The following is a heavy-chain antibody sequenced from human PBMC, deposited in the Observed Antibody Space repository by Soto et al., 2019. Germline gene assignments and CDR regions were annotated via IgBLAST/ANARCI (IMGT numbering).Heavy chain of an antibody. V-gene: IGHV1-18*01. Sequence: QVQLVQSGAEVKKPGASVKVSCKASGYTFTSYGITWVRQAPGQGLEWMGWISAYNGNTNYAQKLQGRVTMTTDTSTSTAYMELRSLSSDDTAVYYCARDDCSGGTYYRGDFDYWGQGTLVTVSS. J-gene: IGHJ4*02. D-gene: IGHD2-15*01. CDR1: GYTFTSYG. CDR2: ISAYNGNT. CDR3: ARDDCSGGTYYRGDFDY.